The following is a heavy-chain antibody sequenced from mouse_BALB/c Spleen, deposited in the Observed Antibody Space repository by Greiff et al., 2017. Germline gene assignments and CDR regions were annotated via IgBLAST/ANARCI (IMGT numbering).Heavy chain of an antibody. CDR3: ARSGYYRYDEGSWFAY. J-gene: IGHJ3*01. D-gene: IGHD2-14*01. CDR2: INPYNDGT. CDR1: GYTFTSYV. Sequence: VQLQQSGPELVKPGASVKMSCKASGYTFTSYVIHWVKQKPGQGLEWIGYINPYNDGTKYNEKFKGKATLTSDKSSSTAYMELSSLTSEDSAVYYCARSGYYRYDEGSWFAYWGQGTLVTVSA. V-gene: IGHV1-14*01.